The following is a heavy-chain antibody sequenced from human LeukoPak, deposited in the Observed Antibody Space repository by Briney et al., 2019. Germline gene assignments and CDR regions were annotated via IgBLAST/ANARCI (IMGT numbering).Heavy chain of an antibody. CDR3: ARALGEATAGAVAHRGLYYCYMDV. V-gene: IGHV4-34*01. CDR1: GGSFSGYY. CDR2: INHSGST. D-gene: IGHD6-19*01. Sequence: SETLSLTCAVYGGSFSGYYWSWIRHPPGKGLEWIGEINHSGSTNYNPSLKSRVTISVDTSKNQFSLKLSSVTAADTAVYYCARALGEATAGAVAHRGLYYCYMDVWGKGTTVTVSS. J-gene: IGHJ6*03.